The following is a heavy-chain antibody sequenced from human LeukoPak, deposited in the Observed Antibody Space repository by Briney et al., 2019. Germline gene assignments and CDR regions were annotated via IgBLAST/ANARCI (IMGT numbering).Heavy chain of an antibody. J-gene: IGHJ4*02. V-gene: IGHV3-7*03. CDR1: GFTFSSYW. CDR3: ARDEIYSSGWYADY. CDR2: IKQDGSEK. D-gene: IGHD6-19*01. Sequence: GGSLRLSCAASGFTFSSYWMSWVRQAPGKGLEWVANIKQDGSEKYYVDSVKGRFTISRDNTKNSLYLQMNSLRAEDTAVYYCARDEIYSSGWYADYWGQGTLVTVSS.